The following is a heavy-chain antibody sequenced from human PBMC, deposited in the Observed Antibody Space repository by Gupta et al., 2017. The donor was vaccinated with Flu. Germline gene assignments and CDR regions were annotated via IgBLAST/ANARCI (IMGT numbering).Heavy chain of an antibody. CDR3: AKPGMVVPAARDYYYGMDV. CDR1: GFPFSSYA. J-gene: IGHJ6*02. V-gene: IGHV3-23*01. D-gene: IGHD2-2*01. Sequence: EVQLLESGGGLVQPGGSLRLSCAASGFPFSSYAMSWVRQAPGKGLEWVSAISGSGGSTYYADSVKGRFTISRDNSKNTLYLQMNSLRAEDTAVYYCAKPGMVVPAARDYYYGMDVWGQGTTVTVSS. CDR2: ISGSGGST.